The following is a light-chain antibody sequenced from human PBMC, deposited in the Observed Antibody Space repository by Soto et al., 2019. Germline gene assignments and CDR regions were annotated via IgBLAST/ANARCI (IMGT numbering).Light chain of an antibody. CDR3: CSYAGGYTHV. V-gene: IGLV2-11*01. CDR1: SSDIGAYNF. CDR2: DVI. Sequence: QSALTQPRSVSGSPGQSVTISCTGTSSDIGAYNFVSWYQQHPGKAPKLMIYDVIKRPSGVPDRFSGSKSGNTASLTIYGLQAEDEADYYCCSYAGGYTHVFGTGTKVTV. J-gene: IGLJ1*01.